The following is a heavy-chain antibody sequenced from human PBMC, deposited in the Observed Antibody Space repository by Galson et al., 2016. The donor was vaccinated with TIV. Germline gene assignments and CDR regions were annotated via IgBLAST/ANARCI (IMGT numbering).Heavy chain of an antibody. J-gene: IGHJ6*02. Sequence: SLRLSCAASGLSVSINYMGWVRQAPGKGLEWVSLMSDGDKTYYADSVKGRFTISRDNSKNTVYLQMNSLRIADSGVYFCARDRVVDATYYFYYYGMDVWGQGTAVTVSS. D-gene: IGHD3-22*01. CDR3: ARDRVVDATYYFYYYGMDV. CDR2: MSDGDKT. V-gene: IGHV3-66*02. CDR1: GLSVSINY.